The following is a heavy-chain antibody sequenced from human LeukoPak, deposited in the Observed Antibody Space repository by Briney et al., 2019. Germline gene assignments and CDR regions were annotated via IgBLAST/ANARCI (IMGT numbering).Heavy chain of an antibody. D-gene: IGHD6-13*01. CDR2: MNPNSGNT. CDR1: GYTFTSYD. Sequence: RASVKLSCKASGYTFTSYDINWVRQATGQGLEWMGWMNPNSGNTGYAQKFQGRVTMTRNTSISTAYMELSSLRSEDTAVYYCARGPYSSSWYNWFDPWGQGTLVTVSS. J-gene: IGHJ5*02. V-gene: IGHV1-8*01. CDR3: ARGPYSSSWYNWFDP.